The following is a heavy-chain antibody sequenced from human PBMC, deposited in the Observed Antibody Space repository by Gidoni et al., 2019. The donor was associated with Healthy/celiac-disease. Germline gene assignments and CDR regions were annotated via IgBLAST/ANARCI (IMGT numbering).Heavy chain of an antibody. Sequence: QVQLVQSGAEVKKPGASVKVSCKASGYTFTGYYMHWVRQAPGQGLEWMGWINPMTRDTSISTAYMGLSRLRSDDTAVYYCARGTGDLSGFDIWGQGTMVTVSS. CDR2: INP. J-gene: IGHJ3*02. D-gene: IGHD7-27*01. V-gene: IGHV1-2*02. CDR3: ARGTGDLSGFDI. CDR1: GYTFTGYY.